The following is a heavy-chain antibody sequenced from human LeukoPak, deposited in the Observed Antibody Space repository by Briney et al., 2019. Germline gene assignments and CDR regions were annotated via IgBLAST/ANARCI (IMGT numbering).Heavy chain of an antibody. V-gene: IGHV3-30*02. D-gene: IGHD3-3*01. CDR1: GFTFSKYG. J-gene: IGHJ6*03. CDR3: AKLGGEVRFLEYLRTNYYYYYYMDV. Sequence: GGSLRLSCAASGFTFSKYGMQWVRQAPGKGLEWVAFIRYDGTNKYYAASVRGRLTISRDNSKNTVYLQMNSLRAEDTAVYFCAKLGGEVRFLEYLRTNYYYYYYMDVWGKGTTVTVSS. CDR2: IRYDGTNK.